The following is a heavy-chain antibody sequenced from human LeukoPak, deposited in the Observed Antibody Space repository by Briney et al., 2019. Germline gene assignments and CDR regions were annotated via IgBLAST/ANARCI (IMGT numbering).Heavy chain of an antibody. CDR2: IRYDGSNK. Sequence: PGGSLRLSCAASGFTFSSYGMHWVRQAPGKGLEWVAFIRYDGSNKYYADSVKGRFTISRDNSKNTLYLQMNSLRAEDTAVYYCAKDRRGDHYYYMDVWGKGATVTVSS. CDR3: AKDRRGDHYYYMDV. V-gene: IGHV3-30*02. D-gene: IGHD4-17*01. J-gene: IGHJ6*03. CDR1: GFTFSSYG.